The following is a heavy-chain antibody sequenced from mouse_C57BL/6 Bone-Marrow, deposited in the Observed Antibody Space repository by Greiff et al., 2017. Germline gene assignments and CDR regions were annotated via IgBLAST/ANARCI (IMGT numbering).Heavy chain of an antibody. J-gene: IGHJ2*01. V-gene: IGHV7-3*01. D-gene: IGHD1-1*01. CDR1: GFTFTDYY. CDR3: ARSLMTTVLAFDY. Sequence: EVKLVESGGGLVQPGGSLSLSCAASGFTFTDYYMSWVRQPPGKALEWLGLIRNKANGYTTEYSASVKGRFTISRDNSQIILYLHMNALRAEDSATYFCARSLMTTVLAFDYWGQGTTLTVSS. CDR2: IRNKANGYTT.